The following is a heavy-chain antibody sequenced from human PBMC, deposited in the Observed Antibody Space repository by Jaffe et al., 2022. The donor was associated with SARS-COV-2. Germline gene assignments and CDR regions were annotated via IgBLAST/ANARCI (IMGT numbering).Heavy chain of an antibody. CDR3: ARDPQGRSSVPENGLDY. CDR1: GFAFSTYS. D-gene: IGHD3-22*01. V-gene: IGHV3-30*04. CDR2: ISYDVNFR. J-gene: IGHJ4*02. Sequence: QVQLVESGGGVVQPGRSLRLSCAASGFAFSTYSMEWVRQSPGKGLEWVAFISYDVNFRYHADSVKGRFTISRDNSKNTLYLQMNSLRPEDTGVYYCARDPQGRSSVPENGLDYWGQGTLVTVSS.